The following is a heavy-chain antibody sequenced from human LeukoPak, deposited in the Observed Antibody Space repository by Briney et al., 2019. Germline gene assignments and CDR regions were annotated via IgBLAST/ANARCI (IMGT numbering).Heavy chain of an antibody. J-gene: IGHJ4*02. D-gene: IGHD4-11*01. Sequence: GASVKVSCKASGYTFTGYYMHWVQQAPGNGLEWMGLVDPEDGETIYAEKFQGRVTITADTSTDTAYMELSSLRSQDTAVYYCATDPGIRGHDYSNYWGQGTLVTVSS. CDR2: VDPEDGET. V-gene: IGHV1-69-2*01. CDR1: GYTFTGYY. CDR3: ATDPGIRGHDYSNY.